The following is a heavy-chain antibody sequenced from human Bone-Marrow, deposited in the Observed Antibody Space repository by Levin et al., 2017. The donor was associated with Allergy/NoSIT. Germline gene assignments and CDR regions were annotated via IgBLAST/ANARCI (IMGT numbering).Heavy chain of an antibody. J-gene: IGHJ4*02. CDR3: ARSTGVVSDY. Sequence: PSETLSLTCTISNGSVTSGTYYWSWIRQSPGKGLEWIGYISYSESANYNPSLKSRVTISVGTAKNQFSLRLASVTAADTAVYFCARSTGVVSDYWGQGTLVTVSS. D-gene: IGHD3-3*01. CDR2: ISYSESA. CDR1: NGSVTSGTYY. V-gene: IGHV4-61*01.